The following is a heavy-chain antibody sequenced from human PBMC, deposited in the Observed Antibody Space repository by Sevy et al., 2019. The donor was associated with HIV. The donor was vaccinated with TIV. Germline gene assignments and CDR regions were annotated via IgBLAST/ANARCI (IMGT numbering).Heavy chain of an antibody. D-gene: IGHD2-15*01. CDR2: IYYSGST. Sequence: SETLSLTCTVSGGSISSGDYYWSWIHQPPGKGLEWIGYIYYSGSTYYNPSLKSRVTISVDTSKNQFSLKLSSVTAADTAVYYCARVVAATLDWFDPWGQGTLVTVSS. J-gene: IGHJ5*02. V-gene: IGHV4-30-4*01. CDR3: ARVVAATLDWFDP. CDR1: GGSISSGDYY.